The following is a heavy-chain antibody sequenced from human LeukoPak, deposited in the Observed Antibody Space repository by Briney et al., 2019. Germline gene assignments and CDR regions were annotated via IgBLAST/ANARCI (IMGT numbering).Heavy chain of an antibody. CDR2: IIPIFGIA. J-gene: IGHJ4*02. V-gene: IGHV1-69*04. Sequence: SVKVSCKASGGTFSSYAISWVRQAPGQGLEWMGRIIPIFGIANYAQKFQGRVTITADKSTSTAYMELSSLRSEDTAVYYCAREVAGTGSFYFDYWGQGTLVTVSS. D-gene: IGHD6-19*01. CDR1: GGTFSSYA. CDR3: AREVAGTGSFYFDY.